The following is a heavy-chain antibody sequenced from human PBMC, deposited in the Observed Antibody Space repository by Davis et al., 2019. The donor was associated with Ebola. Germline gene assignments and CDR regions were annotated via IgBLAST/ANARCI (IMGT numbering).Heavy chain of an antibody. Sequence: MPSETLSLTCAVSGDSISSRNWWRWVRQSPGKGLAWIGEIYHSGSTNYNPSLKSRVAISVDKSKNQFSLKLSSVTAADAAVYYCARDYYDSSGFLWYFDLWGRGTLVAVSS. J-gene: IGHJ2*01. CDR3: ARDYYDSSGFLWYFDL. CDR2: IYHSGST. D-gene: IGHD3-22*01. CDR1: GDSISSRNW. V-gene: IGHV4-4*02.